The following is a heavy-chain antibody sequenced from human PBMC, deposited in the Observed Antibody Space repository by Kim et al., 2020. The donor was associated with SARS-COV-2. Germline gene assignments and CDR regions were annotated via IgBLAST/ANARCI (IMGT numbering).Heavy chain of an antibody. V-gene: IGHV4-4*02. CDR3: ARDWRVYDSSGYYLGYGMDV. CDR1: GGSISSSNW. J-gene: IGHJ6*02. CDR2: IYHSGST. Sequence: SETLSLTCAVSGGSISSSNWWSWVRQPPGKGLEWIGEIYHSGSTNYNPSLKSRVTISVDKSKNQFSLKLSSVTAADTAVYYCARDWRVYDSSGYYLGYGMDVWGQGNTVTVSS. D-gene: IGHD3-22*01.